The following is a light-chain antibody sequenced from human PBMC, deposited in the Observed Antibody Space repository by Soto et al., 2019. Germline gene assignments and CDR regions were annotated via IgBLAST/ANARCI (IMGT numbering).Light chain of an antibody. Sequence: EIVMTQSPATLSVSPGERATLSCRASQSISRSLAWYQQKPGQAPSLLIYDSSTRATGIPARFSGSGSGTEFTLTISSLQSEDFAVYYCQQYDNWPPITFGQGTRVEIK. CDR1: QSISRS. CDR2: DSS. J-gene: IGKJ5*01. CDR3: QQYDNWPPIT. V-gene: IGKV3-15*01.